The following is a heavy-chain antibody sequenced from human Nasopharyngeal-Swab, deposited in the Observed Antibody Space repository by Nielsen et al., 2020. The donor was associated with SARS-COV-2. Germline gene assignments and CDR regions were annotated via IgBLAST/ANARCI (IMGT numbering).Heavy chain of an antibody. CDR2: ISSSSSTI. D-gene: IGHD6-6*01. CDR1: GFTFSSYS. V-gene: IGHV3-48*02. CDR3: AREPAARPPAPDYYNYYGMDV. J-gene: IGHJ6*02. Sequence: GESLKISCAASGFTFSSYSMNWVRQAPGKGLEWVSYISSSSSTIYYADSVKGRFTISRDNAKNSLYLQMNSLRDEDTAVYYCAREPAARPPAPDYYNYYGMDVWGQGTTVTVSS.